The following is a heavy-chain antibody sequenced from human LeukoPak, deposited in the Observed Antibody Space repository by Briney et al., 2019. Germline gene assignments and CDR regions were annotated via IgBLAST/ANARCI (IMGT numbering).Heavy chain of an antibody. D-gene: IGHD6-19*01. V-gene: IGHV4-59*01. Sequence: SETLSLTCTVFGGSISNYFWSWIRQATGQGLEYIGFIYYSGNTNYNPSFKSRVTISVDTSKKQFSLKLSSVTAADTAVYYCARDLAYRSSLRGTFDIWGQGTKVTVSS. J-gene: IGHJ3*02. CDR2: IYYSGNT. CDR3: ARDLAYRSSLRGTFDI. CDR1: GGSISNYF.